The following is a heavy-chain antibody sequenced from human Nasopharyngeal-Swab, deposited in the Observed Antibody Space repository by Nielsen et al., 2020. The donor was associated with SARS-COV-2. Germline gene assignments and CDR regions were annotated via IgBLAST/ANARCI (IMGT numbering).Heavy chain of an antibody. CDR2: IHGAGRNT. V-gene: IGHV3-74*01. Sequence: GESLTISCAASGFTFRTYWMHWVRQAPGKGLEWISEIHGAGRNTNYADSVKGRFTISRDNAKSTHYLQMNSLRVEDTAVYYCVRDNYGVDYWGQGTLVTVSS. J-gene: IGHJ4*02. CDR3: VRDNYGVDY. CDR1: GFTFRTYW. D-gene: IGHD3-10*01.